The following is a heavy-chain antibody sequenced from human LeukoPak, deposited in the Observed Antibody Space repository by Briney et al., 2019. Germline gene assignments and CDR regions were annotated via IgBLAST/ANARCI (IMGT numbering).Heavy chain of an antibody. CDR2: ISSSSSYI. V-gene: IGHV3-21*01. J-gene: IGHJ3*02. CDR1: GFTFSSYS. Sequence: GGSLRLSCAASGFTFSSYSMNWVRQAPGKGLEWVSSISSSSSYIYYADSVKGRFTISRDNAKNSLYLQMNSLRAEDTAVYYCARDFVSVVVPAAVDVFDIWGQGTMVTVSS. CDR3: ARDFVSVVVPAAVDVFDI. D-gene: IGHD2-2*01.